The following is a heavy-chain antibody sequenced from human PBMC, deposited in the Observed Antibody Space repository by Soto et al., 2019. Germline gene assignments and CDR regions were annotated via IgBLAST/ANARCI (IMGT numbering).Heavy chain of an antibody. V-gene: IGHV4-31*03. CDR3: ARGRYGSGSYKPRLWFDP. CDR1: GGSISSGGYY. D-gene: IGHD3-10*01. Sequence: SETLSLTCTVSGGSISSGGYYWSWIRQHPGKGLEWIGYIYYSGSTYYNPSLKSRVTISVDTSKNQFSLKLSSVTAADTAVYYCARGRYGSGSYKPRLWFDPWGQGTQVTVSS. CDR2: IYYSGST. J-gene: IGHJ5*02.